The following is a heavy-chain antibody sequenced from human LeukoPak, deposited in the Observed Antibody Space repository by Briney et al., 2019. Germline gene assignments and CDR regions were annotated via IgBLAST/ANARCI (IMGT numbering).Heavy chain of an antibody. D-gene: IGHD3-22*01. CDR2: ISYDGSNK. J-gene: IGHJ4*02. CDR1: GFTFSSYD. CDR3: ARGYYDSSGYSPYYFDY. Sequence: PGRSLRLSCAASGFTFSSYDMHWDRQAPGKGLEWVAVISYDGSNKYYADSVKGRFTISRDNSKNTLYLQMNSLRAEDTAVYYCARGYYDSSGYSPYYFDYWGQGTVVTVSS. V-gene: IGHV3-30-3*01.